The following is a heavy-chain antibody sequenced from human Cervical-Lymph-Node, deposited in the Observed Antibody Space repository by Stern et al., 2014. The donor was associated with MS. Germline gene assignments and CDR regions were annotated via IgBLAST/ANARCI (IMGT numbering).Heavy chain of an antibody. D-gene: IGHD4-17*01. Sequence: VQLVESGAEVRRPGASVKVACKASGFTFTSCYMHWVRQAPGQGLEWMGWINANSGGTNSAQKFQGRVTMTRDTSISTVYMDLTGLTSDDTAIYHCARDMSTVTTPYFDYWGQGTLVTVPS. V-gene: IGHV1-2*02. CDR3: ARDMSTVTTPYFDY. CDR2: INANSGGT. CDR1: GFTFTSCY. J-gene: IGHJ4*02.